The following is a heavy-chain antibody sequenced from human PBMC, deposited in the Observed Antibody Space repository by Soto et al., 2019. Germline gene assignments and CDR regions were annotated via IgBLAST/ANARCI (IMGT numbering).Heavy chain of an antibody. CDR3: ARDLGNSGMYYEVRYYGMDV. D-gene: IGHD3-22*01. CDR2: IYYRGST. CDR1: GGSISSGDYY. Sequence: QVKLQESGPGLVKPSQTLSLTCTVSGGSISSGDYYWRWIRQPPGKGLEWVGYIYYRGSTYYTPSLRSRVTISVDTSKNHFHLKLSCGTAEDTAVYYCARDLGNSGMYYEVRYYGMDVWGQGTTVTVSS. J-gene: IGHJ6*02. V-gene: IGHV4-30-4*01.